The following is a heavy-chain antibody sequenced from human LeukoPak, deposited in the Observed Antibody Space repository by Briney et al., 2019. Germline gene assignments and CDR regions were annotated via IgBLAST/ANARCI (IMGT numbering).Heavy chain of an antibody. J-gene: IGHJ4*02. CDR1: GFTFSSYA. D-gene: IGHD3-9*01. V-gene: IGHV3-23*01. CDR3: AKVPYDILTGYGIDYFDY. Sequence: GGSLRLSCAASGFTFSSYAMSWVRQAPGKGLEWVSAISGSGGSTYYADSVKGRVTISRDNSKTTLYLQMNSLRAEDTAVYYCAKVPYDILTGYGIDYFDYWGQGTLVTVSS. CDR2: ISGSGGST.